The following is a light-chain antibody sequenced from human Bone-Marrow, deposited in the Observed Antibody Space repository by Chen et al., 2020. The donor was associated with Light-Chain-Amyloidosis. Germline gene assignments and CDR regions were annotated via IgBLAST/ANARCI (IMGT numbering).Light chain of an antibody. CDR1: SGSIATNY. V-gene: IGLV6-57*01. CDR2: EAD. CDR3: QSYQGSSQGV. Sequence: NFMLTQPHSVSESPGKTVIISCTRSSGSIATNYVQWYQPRPGSSPTTVIYEADQRPSGVPDRFSGSSDRSSTSASLTISGLKTEDEADYYCQSYQGSSQGVFGGGTKLTVL. J-gene: IGLJ3*02.